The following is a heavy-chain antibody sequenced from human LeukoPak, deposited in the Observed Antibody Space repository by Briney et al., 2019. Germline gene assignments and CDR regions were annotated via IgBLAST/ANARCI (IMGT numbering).Heavy chain of an antibody. Sequence: GESLKISCKGSGYSFTSYWIGWVRQMPGKGLEWMGIIYPGDSDTRYSPSFQGQVTISADKSVSTASLQWSSLKASDTAMYYCARLSAVPRGEFDYWGQGTLVTVSS. J-gene: IGHJ4*02. CDR3: ARLSAVPRGEFDY. CDR2: IYPGDSDT. CDR1: GYSFTSYW. V-gene: IGHV5-51*01. D-gene: IGHD3-16*01.